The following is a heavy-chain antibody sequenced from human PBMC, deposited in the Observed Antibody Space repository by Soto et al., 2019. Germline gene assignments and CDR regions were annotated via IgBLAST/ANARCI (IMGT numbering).Heavy chain of an antibody. CDR1: RGSMSSSDW. Sequence: QLQESGPGLVEPSGTLSLTCAVSRGSMSSSDWWCWVRQAPGKGLAWIGETYHSGNTNYNPSLKSRVTLSVDNSKNQFSLTLTSVTAADTGVDYCATWGSTAFDIWGQGTMVTVSS. J-gene: IGHJ3*02. CDR3: ATWGSTAFDI. CDR2: TYHSGNT. V-gene: IGHV4-4*02. D-gene: IGHD3-16*01.